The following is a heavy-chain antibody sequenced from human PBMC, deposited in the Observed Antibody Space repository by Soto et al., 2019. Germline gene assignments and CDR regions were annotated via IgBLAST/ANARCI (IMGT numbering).Heavy chain of an antibody. CDR2: INHSGST. D-gene: IGHD2-8*01. V-gene: IGHV4-34*01. Sequence: QVQLQQWGAGLLKPSETLSLTCAVYGGSFSGYYWSWIRQPPGKGLEWIGEINHSGSTNYNPSLRSRVXISXDXRKSQFSLKLSSVTAADTAVYYCATRNGNSLNWFDPWGQGTLVTVSS. CDR1: GGSFSGYY. CDR3: ATRNGNSLNWFDP. J-gene: IGHJ5*02.